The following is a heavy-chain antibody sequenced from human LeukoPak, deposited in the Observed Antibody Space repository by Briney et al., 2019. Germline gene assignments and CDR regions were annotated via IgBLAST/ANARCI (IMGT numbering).Heavy chain of an antibody. CDR2: IIPIFGTA. J-gene: IGHJ6*04. V-gene: IGHV1-69*13. CDR1: GGTFSSYA. D-gene: IGHD3-10*01. Sequence: SVKVSCKASGGTFSSYAISWVRQAPGQGLEWMGGIIPIFGTANYAQKFQGRVTITADESTSTAYMELSSLRSEDTAVYYCARGRVTGITMVRGAMDVWGKGTTVTVSS. CDR3: ARGRVTGITMVRGAMDV.